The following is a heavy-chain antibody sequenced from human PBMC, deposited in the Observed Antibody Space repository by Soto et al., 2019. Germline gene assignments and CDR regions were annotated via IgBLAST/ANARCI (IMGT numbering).Heavy chain of an antibody. CDR3: ASKGGSARYYYYGMDV. CDR1: GGTFSSYA. Sequence: SVKVSCKASGGTFSSYAISWVRQAPGQGLEWMGGIIPIFGTANYAQKFQGRVTITADESTSTAYMELSSLRSEDTAVYYCASKGGSARYYYYGMDVWGQGTTVTVS. D-gene: IGHD5-12*01. V-gene: IGHV1-69*13. CDR2: IIPIFGTA. J-gene: IGHJ6*02.